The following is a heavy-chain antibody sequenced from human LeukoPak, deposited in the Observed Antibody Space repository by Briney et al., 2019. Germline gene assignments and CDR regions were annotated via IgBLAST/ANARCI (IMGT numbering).Heavy chain of an antibody. Sequence: GRSLRLSCAASGFTFSSYAMHWVRQAPGKGLEWVAVISYDGSNKYYADSVKGRFTISRDNSKNTLYLQMNSLRAEDTAVYYCARDHLYYDILTGYYYYWGQGTLVTVSS. V-gene: IGHV3-30-3*01. J-gene: IGHJ4*02. CDR3: ARDHLYYDILTGYYYY. CDR1: GFTFSSYA. D-gene: IGHD3-9*01. CDR2: ISYDGSNK.